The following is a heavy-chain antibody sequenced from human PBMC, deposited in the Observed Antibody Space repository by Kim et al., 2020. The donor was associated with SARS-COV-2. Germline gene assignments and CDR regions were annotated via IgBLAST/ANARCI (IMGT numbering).Heavy chain of an antibody. Sequence: SETLSLTCTVSGGSISSSSYCWGWNRQPPGKGLEWIGSINYSGSTNYNPSLKSRVTISVDTSKNPFSLKLSSVTAADTAVYLCARQARELAVGVNWFVP. V-gene: IGHV4-39*01. J-gene: IGHJ5*02. CDR2: INYSGST. CDR3: ARQARELAVGVNWFVP. CDR1: GGSISSSSYC. D-gene: IGHD3-10*01.